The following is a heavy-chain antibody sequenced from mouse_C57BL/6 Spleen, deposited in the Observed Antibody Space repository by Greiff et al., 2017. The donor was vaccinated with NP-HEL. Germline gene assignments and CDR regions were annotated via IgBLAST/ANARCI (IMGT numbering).Heavy chain of an antibody. D-gene: IGHD1-1*01. CDR3: TRYPLYYGSRNYYAMDY. Sequence: VQLQQSGAELVRPGASVTLSCKASGYTFTDYEMHWVKQTPVHGLEWIGAIDPETGGTAYNQKFKGKAILTADKSSSTAYMELRSLTSEDSAVYYCTRYPLYYGSRNYYAMDYWGQGTSVTVSS. CDR2: IDPETGGT. J-gene: IGHJ4*01. CDR1: GYTFTDYE. V-gene: IGHV1-15*01.